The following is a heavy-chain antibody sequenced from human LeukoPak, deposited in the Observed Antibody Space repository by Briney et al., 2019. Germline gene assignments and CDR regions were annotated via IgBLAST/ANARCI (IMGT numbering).Heavy chain of an antibody. CDR1: GFTVSSNY. CDR3: ARGPPNFDP. V-gene: IGHV3-53*01. CDR2: IYSGGSI. Sequence: GGSLRLSCAASGFTVSSNYMSWVRQAPGKGLEWVSVIYSGGSIYYADSVKGRFTISRDNARDSLYLQMNSLRAEDTAVYYCARGPPNFDPWGQGTLVTVSS. J-gene: IGHJ5*02.